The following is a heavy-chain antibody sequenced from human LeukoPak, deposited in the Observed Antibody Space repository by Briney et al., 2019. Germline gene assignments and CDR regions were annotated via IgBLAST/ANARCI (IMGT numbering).Heavy chain of an antibody. V-gene: IGHV4-59*08. CDR3: ARHEIVVVPAAMGPSWFDS. Sequence: PSETLSLTCTVSGGSISNYYWSWIRQPPGKGLEWIGYIYYSGSTNYNPSLKSRVTISVDTSKNQFSLKLSSVTAADTAVYYCARHEIVVVPAAMGPSWFDSWGQGTLVTVSS. CDR2: IYYSGST. J-gene: IGHJ5*01. CDR1: GGSISNYY. D-gene: IGHD2-2*01.